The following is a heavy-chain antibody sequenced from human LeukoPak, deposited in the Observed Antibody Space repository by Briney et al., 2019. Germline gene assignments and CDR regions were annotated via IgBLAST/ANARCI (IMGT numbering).Heavy chain of an antibody. D-gene: IGHD3-22*01. CDR1: GGSFSGYY. J-gene: IGHJ3*02. Sequence: SETLSLTCAVYGGSFSGYYWSWLRQPPGKGLEWIGEINHSGSTNYNPSLKSRVTISVDTSKNQFSLKLSSVTAADTAVYYCARFGRITMIVGDAFDIWGQGTMVTVSS. CDR2: INHSGST. V-gene: IGHV4-34*01. CDR3: ARFGRITMIVGDAFDI.